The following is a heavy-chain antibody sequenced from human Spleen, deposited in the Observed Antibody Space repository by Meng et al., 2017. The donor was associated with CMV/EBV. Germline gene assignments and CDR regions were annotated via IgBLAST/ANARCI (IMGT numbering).Heavy chain of an antibody. Sequence: ASGFTFSSYWMHWVRQAPGKGLVWVSRINSDGTSTRYADSVKGRFTLSRDNVKNTLYLEMNSLRAEDTAIYYCTRDANWGRGVYFDYWGQGALVTVSS. V-gene: IGHV3-74*01. D-gene: IGHD7-27*01. CDR1: GFTFSSYW. J-gene: IGHJ4*02. CDR3: TRDANWGRGVYFDY. CDR2: INSDGTST.